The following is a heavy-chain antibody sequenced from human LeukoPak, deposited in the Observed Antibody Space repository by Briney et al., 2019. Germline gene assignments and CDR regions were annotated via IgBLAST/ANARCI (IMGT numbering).Heavy chain of an antibody. CDR2: IKQDGSEK. J-gene: IGHJ6*04. Sequence: GGSLRLSCAASGFTFSSYWMSWVRQAPGKGLEWVANIKQDGSEKYYVDSVKGRFTISRGNAKNSLYLQMNSLRAEDTAVYYCARDRGDILTGYPYYYYGMDVWGKGTTVTVSS. CDR3: ARDRGDILTGYPYYYYGMDV. D-gene: IGHD3-9*01. V-gene: IGHV3-7*03. CDR1: GFTFSSYW.